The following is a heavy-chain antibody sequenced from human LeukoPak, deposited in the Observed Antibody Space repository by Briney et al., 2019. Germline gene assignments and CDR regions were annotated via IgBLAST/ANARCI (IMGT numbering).Heavy chain of an antibody. D-gene: IGHD3-9*01. V-gene: IGHV3-30*02. Sequence: GGSLRLSCAASGFTFSSYGMHWVRQAPGKGLEWVAFIRYDGSNKYYADSVKGRFTISRDNSKNTLYLQMNSLRAEDTAVYFCARAHHTYDILSEPYFDFWGQGTLVTVSS. CDR2: IRYDGSNK. CDR3: ARAHHTYDILSEPYFDF. J-gene: IGHJ4*02. CDR1: GFTFSSYG.